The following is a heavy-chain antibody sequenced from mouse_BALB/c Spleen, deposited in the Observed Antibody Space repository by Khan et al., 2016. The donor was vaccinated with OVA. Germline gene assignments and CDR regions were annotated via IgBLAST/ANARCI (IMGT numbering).Heavy chain of an antibody. Sequence: VELVESGAELAKPGASVKMSCKASGYMFSSYWMNWVKQRPGQGLEWIGYINPSSGYSEYNQKFKDKATLTADKSSSTAYMQLSSLTSEDSAVYYCARSGYGSLAYWGQGTLVTVS. CDR1: GYMFSSYW. V-gene: IGHV1-7*01. J-gene: IGHJ3*01. D-gene: IGHD1-1*01. CDR2: INPSSGYS. CDR3: ARSGYGSLAY.